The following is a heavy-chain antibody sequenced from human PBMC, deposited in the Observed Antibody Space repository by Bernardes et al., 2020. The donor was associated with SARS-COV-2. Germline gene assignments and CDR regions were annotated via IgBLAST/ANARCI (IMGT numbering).Heavy chain of an antibody. Sequence: GGSLRLSCAASGFTFSTYGMHWVRQAPGKGLEWVAVIWSNGINKYYADSVRGRFTISRDNSRNTLFLQMVSLGVEDTAVYYCAASIMVAGVVDFWGQGTLVTVSS. CDR3: AASIMVAGVVDF. CDR2: IWSNGINK. CDR1: GFTFSTYG. J-gene: IGHJ4*02. V-gene: IGHV3-33*01. D-gene: IGHD6-19*01.